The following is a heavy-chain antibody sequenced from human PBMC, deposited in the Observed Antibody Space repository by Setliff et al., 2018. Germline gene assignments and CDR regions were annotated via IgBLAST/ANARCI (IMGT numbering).Heavy chain of an antibody. V-gene: IGHV1-18*01. CDR3: ARSPPNRGVGQGHYMDV. CDR1: GYTFAKYG. J-gene: IGHJ6*03. D-gene: IGHD1-26*01. Sequence: ASVKVSCKAFGYTFAKYGTSWVRQAPGQGLEWMGWISGYNGYTVYAQKLQGRVTLTTDTSTDTAYMEVRSLRSDDTAVYYCARSPPNRGVGQGHYMDVWGKGTTVTVSS. CDR2: ISGYNGYT.